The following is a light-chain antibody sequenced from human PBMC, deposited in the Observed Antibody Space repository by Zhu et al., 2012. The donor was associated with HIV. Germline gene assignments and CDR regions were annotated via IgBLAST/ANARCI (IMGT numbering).Light chain of an antibody. CDR3: HQYNNWPPT. CDR2: RAS. V-gene: IGKV3-15*01. J-gene: IGKJ1*01. Sequence: ETVMTQSPATPSVSPGERVTLFCWASQSVSSNLAWYQQKPGQPPRLLISRASTRATAIPARFSGSGSGTEFTLTISSLQSEDFAVYYCHQYNNWPPTFGQGTKVELK. CDR1: QSVSSN.